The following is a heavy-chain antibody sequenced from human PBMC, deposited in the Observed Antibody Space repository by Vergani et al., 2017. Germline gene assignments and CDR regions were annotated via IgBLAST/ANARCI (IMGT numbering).Heavy chain of an antibody. Sequence: EVQLVESGGGLVQPGGSLRLSCAASGFTVSSNYMSWVRQAPGKGLEWVSVIYSGGSTYYADSVKGRFTISRDNSKNTLYLQMNSLRAEDTAVYYCARPQYYYDSSGYDYWGQGTLVTVSS. V-gene: IGHV3-53*01. CDR1: GFTVSSNY. CDR3: ARPQYYYDSSGYDY. D-gene: IGHD3-22*01. J-gene: IGHJ4*02. CDR2: IYSGGST.